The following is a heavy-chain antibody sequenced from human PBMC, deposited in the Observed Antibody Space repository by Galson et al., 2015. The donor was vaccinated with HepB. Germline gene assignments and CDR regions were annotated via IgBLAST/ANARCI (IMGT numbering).Heavy chain of an antibody. V-gene: IGHV6-1*01. CDR2: TYYRSKWYN. D-gene: IGHD4-23*01. CDR3: ARGGTTVLTSFDS. Sequence: CAISGDSVSSNSASWEWIQQSPSRGLEWLGRTYYRSKWYNDYAVSLEGRITVNADTSRNQFSLQLISLTPEDTAVYYCARGGTTVLTSFDSWGQGTLVTVSS. J-gene: IGHJ4*02. CDR1: GDSVSSNSAS.